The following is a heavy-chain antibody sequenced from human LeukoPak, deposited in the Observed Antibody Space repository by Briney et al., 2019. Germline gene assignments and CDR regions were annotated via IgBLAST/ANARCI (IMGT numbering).Heavy chain of an antibody. Sequence: ASVTVSCKASGYTFTSYGITGVRQAPGQGLEWMGWISAYNGNTNYAQKLQGRVTMTTDTSTSTAYMELRSLRSDDTAVYYCARPNGDYVGDYFDYWGQGTLVTVSS. CDR3: ARPNGDYVGDYFDY. V-gene: IGHV1-18*04. CDR2: ISAYNGNT. CDR1: GYTFTSYG. J-gene: IGHJ4*02. D-gene: IGHD4-17*01.